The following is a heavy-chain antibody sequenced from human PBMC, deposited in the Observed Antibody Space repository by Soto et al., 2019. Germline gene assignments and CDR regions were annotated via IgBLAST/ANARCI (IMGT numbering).Heavy chain of an antibody. CDR1: GYTFTSYG. J-gene: IGHJ5*02. CDR2: ISAYNGNT. V-gene: IGHV1-18*01. Sequence: QVQLVKSGAEVKKPGASVKVSCKASGYTFTSYGISWVRQAPGQGLEWMGWISAYNGNTNYAQKLQGRVTMTTDTSTSTAYMELRSLRSDDTAVYYCARDPPPGYEPAAGPWFDPWGQGTLVTVSS. CDR3: ARDPPPGYEPAAGPWFDP. D-gene: IGHD2-2*01.